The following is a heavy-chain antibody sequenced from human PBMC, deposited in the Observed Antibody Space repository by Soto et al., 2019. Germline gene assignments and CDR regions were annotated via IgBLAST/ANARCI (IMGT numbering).Heavy chain of an antibody. CDR2: ISAYNGNT. Sequence: QVQLVQSGAEVKKPGASVKVSCKASGYTFTSYGISWVRQAPGQGLERMGWISAYNGNTNYAQKLQGRVTMTTDTSTSTAYMELRSLRSDDTAVYYGARLSKAFYDFWSGYSLGWFDPWGQGTLVTVSS. CDR1: GYTFTSYG. D-gene: IGHD3-3*01. J-gene: IGHJ5*02. V-gene: IGHV1-18*01. CDR3: ARLSKAFYDFWSGYSLGWFDP.